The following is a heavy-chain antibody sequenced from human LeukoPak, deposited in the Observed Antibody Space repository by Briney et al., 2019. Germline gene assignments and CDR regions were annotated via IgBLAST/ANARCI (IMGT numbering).Heavy chain of an antibody. CDR3: AREEAYSSGLNFYY. J-gene: IGHJ4*02. Sequence: GGSLRLSCAASGFTFSSYWMSWVRQAPGKGLEWVANIKQNGSEKYYVDSVKGRFTFSRDNAKNSLYLQMNSLRAEDTAVYYCAREEAYSSGLNFYYWRQGTLDSVSS. CDR2: IKQNGSEK. V-gene: IGHV3-7*03. D-gene: IGHD6-19*01. CDR1: GFTFSSYW.